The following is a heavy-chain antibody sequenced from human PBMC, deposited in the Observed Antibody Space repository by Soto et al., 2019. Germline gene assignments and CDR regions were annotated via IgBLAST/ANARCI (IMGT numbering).Heavy chain of an antibody. CDR1: GFTFYTYG. D-gene: IGHD1-20*01. J-gene: IGHJ6*02. Sequence: QEQLVESGGGVFQPGRSLRLSCAASGFTFYTYGMHWVRQVPGKGLQWVAVIWYDAGTKYYADSVRGRFTVSRDNSKNTLYLQMNSLRDEDTAVYYCARIDCNGNNCNPYYHYGMDVWGQGTTVTVSS. CDR3: ARIDCNGNNCNPYYHYGMDV. CDR2: IWYDAGTK. V-gene: IGHV3-33*01.